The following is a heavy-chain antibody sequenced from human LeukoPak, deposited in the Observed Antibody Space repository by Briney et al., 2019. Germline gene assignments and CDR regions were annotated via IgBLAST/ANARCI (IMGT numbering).Heavy chain of an antibody. CDR2: INPNSGGT. CDR3: ARGRIVDIVVVPAATFGY. D-gene: IGHD2-2*03. CDR1: GYTFTGYY. Sequence: ASVKVSCKASGYTFTGYYMHWVRQAPGQGLEWMGWINPNSGGTNYAQKLQGRVTMTRDTSISTAYMELSRLRSDDTAVYYCARGRIVDIVVVPAATFGYWGQGTLVTVSS. J-gene: IGHJ4*02. V-gene: IGHV1-2*02.